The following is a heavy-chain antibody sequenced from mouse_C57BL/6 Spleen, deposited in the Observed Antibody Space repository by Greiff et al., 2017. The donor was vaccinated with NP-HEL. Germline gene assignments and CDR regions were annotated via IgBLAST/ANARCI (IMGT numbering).Heavy chain of an antibody. CDR1: GFTFSSYG. CDR3: ARRATTEEFDY. D-gene: IGHD1-1*01. CDR2: ISSGGSYT. Sequence: DVMLVESGGDLVKPGGSLKLSCAASGFTFSSYGMSWVRQTPDKRLEWVATISSGGSYTYYPDSVKGRFTISRDNAKNTLYLQMSSLKSEDTAMYYCARRATTEEFDYWGQGTTLTVSS. J-gene: IGHJ2*01. V-gene: IGHV5-6*02.